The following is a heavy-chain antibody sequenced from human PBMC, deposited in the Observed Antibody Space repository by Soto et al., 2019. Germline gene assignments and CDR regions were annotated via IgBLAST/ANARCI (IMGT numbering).Heavy chain of an antibody. V-gene: IGHV4-30-2*05. J-gene: IGHJ4*02. CDR1: GGSISSGGYS. CDR2: ISDSGST. D-gene: IGHD1-26*01. CDR3: ARSLGYTGSYFTPGY. Sequence: SETLSLTCAVSGGSISSGGYSWSWIRQPPGKGLEWIGYISDSGSTYYNPSLKSRVTISVDTPNNQFSLRLSSVTAADTAVYFCARSLGYTGSYFTPGYWGQGTLVTVSS.